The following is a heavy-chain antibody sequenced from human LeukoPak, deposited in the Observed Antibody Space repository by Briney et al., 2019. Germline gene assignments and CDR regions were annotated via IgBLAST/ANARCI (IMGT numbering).Heavy chain of an antibody. Sequence: GGSLRLSCAASGFTFDDYAMHWVRQAPGKGLEWVSLISGDGGSTYYADSVKGRFTISRDNSKNSLYLQMNSLRTEDTALYYCQFVRGKGDYFDYWGQGTLVTVSS. CDR3: QFVRGKGDYFDY. CDR1: GFTFDDYA. V-gene: IGHV3-43*02. D-gene: IGHD3-10*01. J-gene: IGHJ4*02. CDR2: ISGDGGST.